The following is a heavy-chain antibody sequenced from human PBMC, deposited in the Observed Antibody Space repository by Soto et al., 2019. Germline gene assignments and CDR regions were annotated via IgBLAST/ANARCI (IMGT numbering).Heavy chain of an antibody. CDR3: ARHYSGDYYFDY. Sequence: QVQLVESGGGVVQPGRSLRLSCAASGFTFSSYGRHWVRQAPGKGLEWVAVIWYDGSNKYYADSVKGRFTISRDNSKNTLYLQMNSLRAEDTAVYYCARHYSGDYYFDYWGQGTLVTVSS. J-gene: IGHJ4*02. CDR1: GFTFSSYG. V-gene: IGHV3-33*01. D-gene: IGHD2-15*01. CDR2: IWYDGSNK.